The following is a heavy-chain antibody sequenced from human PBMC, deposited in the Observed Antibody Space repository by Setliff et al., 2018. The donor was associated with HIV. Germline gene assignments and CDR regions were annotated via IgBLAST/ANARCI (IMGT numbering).Heavy chain of an antibody. J-gene: IGHJ4*02. CDR1: GFTFSSYA. V-gene: IGHV3-23*01. Sequence: ETLSLTCTASGFTFSSYAMSWVRQAPGKGLEWVSAISGSGGSTYYADSVKGRFTISRDNSKNTLYLQMNSLRAEDTAVYYCAKGGFLEWQGDFDYWGRGTLVTVSS. CDR3: AKGGFLEWQGDFDY. CDR2: ISGSGGST. D-gene: IGHD3-3*01.